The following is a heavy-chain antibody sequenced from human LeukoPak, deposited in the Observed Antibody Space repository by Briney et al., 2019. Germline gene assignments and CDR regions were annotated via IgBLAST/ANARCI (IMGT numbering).Heavy chain of an antibody. J-gene: IGHJ4*02. CDR3: ARYLTYPAFFDY. V-gene: IGHV3-72*01. CDR2: SRNKANSFST. D-gene: IGHD4/OR15-4a*01. Sequence: GGSLRLSCAASGFTFSDHYMDWVRQAPGKGLEWVGRSRNKANSFSTEYAASVKGRFTISRDDSKNSLYLQMNSLKTEDTAVYYCARYLTYPAFFDYWGQGTLVTVSS. CDR1: GFTFSDHY.